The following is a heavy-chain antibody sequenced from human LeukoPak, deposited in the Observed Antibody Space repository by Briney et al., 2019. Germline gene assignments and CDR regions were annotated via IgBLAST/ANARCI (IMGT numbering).Heavy chain of an antibody. CDR1: GYTFTGYY. V-gene: IGHV1-69*13. D-gene: IGHD2-21*02. CDR2: IIPIFGTA. J-gene: IGHJ4*02. CDR3: ARGATVTATFDY. Sequence: SVKVSCKASGYTFTGYYMHWVRQAPGQGLEWMGGIIPIFGTANYAQKFQGRVTITADESTSTAYMELSSLRSEDTAVYYCARGATVTATFDYWGQGTLVTVSS.